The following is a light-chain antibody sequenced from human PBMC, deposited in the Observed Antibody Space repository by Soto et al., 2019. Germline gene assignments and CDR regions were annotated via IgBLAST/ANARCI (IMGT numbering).Light chain of an antibody. CDR2: GAS. Sequence: DIQLTQSPSFLSASVGDRVTITCRASQGNRSYLAWFQQKPGRAPNLLIYGASTWQSGVPSRFSGSGSGTDFTLTISNLQPEDFATYYCQQLNAYPLTFGQGTRLEIK. J-gene: IGKJ5*01. CDR1: QGNRSY. V-gene: IGKV1-9*01. CDR3: QQLNAYPLT.